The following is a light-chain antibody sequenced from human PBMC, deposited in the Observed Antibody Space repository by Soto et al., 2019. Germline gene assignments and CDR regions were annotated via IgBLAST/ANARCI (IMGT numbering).Light chain of an antibody. CDR1: QTISTW. J-gene: IGKJ2*01. V-gene: IGKV1-5*01. Sequence: DLQMTQSPSTLSASVGDSVTIXXRASQTISTWLAWHQQKPGTAPKLXGDEASSLEREVPSMFSGSGAVTEFTLTISSLQPDDFATYYCQQYNTYSYTFGQGTKVDNK. CDR3: QQYNTYSYT. CDR2: EAS.